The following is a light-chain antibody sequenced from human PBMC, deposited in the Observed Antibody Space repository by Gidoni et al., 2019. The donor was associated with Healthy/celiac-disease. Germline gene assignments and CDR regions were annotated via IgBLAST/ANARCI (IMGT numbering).Light chain of an antibody. V-gene: IGKV1-39*01. J-gene: IGKJ2*04. CDR2: AAS. Sequence: DIQMTQSPSSLSASVGVRVTITCRASQSIRSYLNWYQQKPGKAPKLLIYAASSLQSGVPSRFSGSGSGTDFTLTISSLQPEEFATYYCQQSYSTPRSFGQGTKLEIK. CDR1: QSIRSY. CDR3: QQSYSTPRS.